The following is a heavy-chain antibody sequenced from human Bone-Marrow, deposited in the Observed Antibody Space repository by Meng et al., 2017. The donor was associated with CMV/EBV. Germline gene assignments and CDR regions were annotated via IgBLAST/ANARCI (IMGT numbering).Heavy chain of an antibody. D-gene: IGHD5-12*01. CDR1: GFTFTNYY. V-gene: IGHV3-11*06. CDR3: ARDDGATIDY. Sequence: QVQLVESGGGLVKPGGSLRLSCVASGFTFTNYYMSWVRQAPGKGLEWVSYISSSSSYTNYADSVKGRFTISRDNAKNSLYLQMNSLRAEDTAVYYCARDDGATIDYWGQGTLVTVSS. J-gene: IGHJ4*02. CDR2: ISSSSSYT.